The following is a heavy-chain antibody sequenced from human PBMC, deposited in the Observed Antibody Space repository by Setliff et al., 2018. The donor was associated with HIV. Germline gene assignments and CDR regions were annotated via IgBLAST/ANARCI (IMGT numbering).Heavy chain of an antibody. CDR1: GDSVSTRNSF. J-gene: IGHJ5*02. CDR3: VKHVDSDLSGDPDWFDP. CDR2: FSYNGGR. Sequence: PSETLSLTCTVSGDSVSTRNSFWGWIRQPPGKGLEWIGSFSYNGGRRYTPSLKSRVTISADMSKNQFSLNLNSVTAADTAVYYCVKHVDSDLSGDPDWFDPWGQGIPVTVSS. D-gene: IGHD3-22*01. V-gene: IGHV4-39*01.